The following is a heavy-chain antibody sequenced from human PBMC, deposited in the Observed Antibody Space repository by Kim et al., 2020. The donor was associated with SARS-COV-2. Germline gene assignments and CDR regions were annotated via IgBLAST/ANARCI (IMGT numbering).Heavy chain of an antibody. Sequence: SETLSLTCSVSGGSISSYYWSWIRQTPGKGLEWIGYIYYSGTTDYNPSLKSRVAMSVDTSNNQFSLRLSSVTAADTAVYYCARGGCGTTTCYDSYYGVDVWGQGTTVTVSS. D-gene: IGHD2-2*01. CDR3: ARGGCGTTTCYDSYYGVDV. CDR2: IYYSGTT. V-gene: IGHV4-59*01. CDR1: GGSISSYY. J-gene: IGHJ6*02.